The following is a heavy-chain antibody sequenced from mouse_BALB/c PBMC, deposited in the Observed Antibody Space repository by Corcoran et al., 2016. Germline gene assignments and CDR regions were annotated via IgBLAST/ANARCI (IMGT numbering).Heavy chain of an antibody. V-gene: IGHV1S136*01. Sequence: EVQLQQSGPELVKPGASVKMSCKASGYTFTSYVMHWVKQKPGQGLEWIGYINPYNDGTKYNEKFKGKATLTSDKSSSTAYMELSSLTSEDSAVYYCATRYDETWFAYLGQGTLVTVSA. J-gene: IGHJ3*01. CDR2: INPYNDGT. D-gene: IGHD2-14*01. CDR3: ATRYDETWFAY. CDR1: GYTFTSYV.